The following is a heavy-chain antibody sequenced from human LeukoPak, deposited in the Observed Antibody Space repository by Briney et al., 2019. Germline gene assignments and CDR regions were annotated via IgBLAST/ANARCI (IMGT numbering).Heavy chain of an antibody. CDR3: ARDGSGSYYKWFDP. D-gene: IGHD3-10*01. CDR2: IYYSGST. V-gene: IGHV4-59*01. Sequence: PSETLSLTCTVSGGSISSYYWSWIRQPPGKGLEWIGYIYYSGSTNYNPSLKSRVTISVDTSKNRFSLKLNSVTAADTAIYYCARDGSGSYYKWFDPWGQGTLVTVSS. J-gene: IGHJ5*02. CDR1: GGSISSYY.